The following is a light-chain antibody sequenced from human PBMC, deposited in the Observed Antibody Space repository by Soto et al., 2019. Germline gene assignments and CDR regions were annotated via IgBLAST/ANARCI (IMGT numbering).Light chain of an antibody. CDR1: SSDVGSYNL. CDR3: CSYARNRDVV. V-gene: IGLV2-23*01. Sequence: QSVLTQPASVSGSPGQSITISCTGTSSDVGSYNLVSWYQQHPGKAPKLMIYEGSKRPSGVSNRFSGSKSDNTASLTISGLQAEDEADYYCCSYARNRDVVFGGGTKLTVL. J-gene: IGLJ2*01. CDR2: EGS.